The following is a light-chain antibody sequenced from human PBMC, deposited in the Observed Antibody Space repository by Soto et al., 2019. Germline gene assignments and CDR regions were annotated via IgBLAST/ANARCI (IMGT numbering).Light chain of an antibody. CDR1: QSVRSSY. CDR3: QQHGSSPWT. V-gene: IGKV3-20*01. Sequence: EIVLTRPPGPVSLSPGERATLSCRASQSVRSSYLAWYQQKPDQAPRLLIYGASSRATGIPDRFSGSGSGTDFTLTISRLEPEDFAVYYCQQHGSSPWTFGQGTKV. CDR2: GAS. J-gene: IGKJ1*01.